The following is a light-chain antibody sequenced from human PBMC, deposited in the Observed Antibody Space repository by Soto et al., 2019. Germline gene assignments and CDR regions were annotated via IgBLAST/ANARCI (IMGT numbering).Light chain of an antibody. CDR3: QQYDRFPYT. J-gene: IGKJ2*01. CDR1: QSINSW. Sequence: DIQMTQSPSTLSASIGDTVIITCRASQSINSWLAWYQQKPWKAPKLLFHKASTLESGVPSRFSGSESGTEFTLTISSMKPEDFATFYCQQYDRFPYTFGHGTKLEIK. CDR2: KAS. V-gene: IGKV1-5*03.